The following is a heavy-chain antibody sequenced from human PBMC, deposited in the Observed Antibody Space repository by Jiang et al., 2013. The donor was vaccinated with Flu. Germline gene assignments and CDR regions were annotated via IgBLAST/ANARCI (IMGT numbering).Heavy chain of an antibody. CDR1: GYSFTSYW. CDR2: IYPGDSDT. Sequence: EVKKPGESLKISCKGSGYSFTSYWIGWVRQMPGKGLEWMGIIYPGDSDTRYSPSFQGQVTISADKSISTAYLQWSSLKASDTAMYYCARHYSVGSNCSSTSCPILTSYYYYGMDVWGQGTTVTVSS. CDR3: ARHYSVGSNCSSTSCPILTSYYYYGMDV. J-gene: IGHJ6*02. D-gene: IGHD2-2*01. V-gene: IGHV5-51*01.